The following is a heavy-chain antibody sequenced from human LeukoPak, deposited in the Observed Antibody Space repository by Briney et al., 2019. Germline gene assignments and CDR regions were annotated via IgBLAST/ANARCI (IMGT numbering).Heavy chain of an antibody. CDR2: ISGYNGNT. D-gene: IGHD2-8*01. CDR3: ARSPSSSCTNGVCARWDRSSWFDY. CDR1: GYTFTSYD. J-gene: IGHJ5*01. Sequence: ASVKVSCKASGYTFTSYDISWLRQAPGQGLEWMGWISGYNGNTQYAQKVQGRVTMTTEISTSTAYMELRSLRSDDTAMYYCARSPSSSCTNGVCARWDRSSWFDYWGQGTLVTVSS. V-gene: IGHV1-18*01.